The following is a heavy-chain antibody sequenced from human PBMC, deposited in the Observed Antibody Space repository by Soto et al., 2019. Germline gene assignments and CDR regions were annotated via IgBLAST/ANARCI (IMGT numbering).Heavy chain of an antibody. Sequence: SVKVSCKASGGTFSSYAISWVRQAPGQGLEWMGGIIPIFGTANYAQKFQGRVTITADESTSTAYMELSSLRSEDTAVYYCARDGAVAGYAFDIWGQGTMVTVSS. CDR1: GGTFSSYA. D-gene: IGHD6-19*01. CDR2: IIPIFGTA. CDR3: ARDGAVAGYAFDI. J-gene: IGHJ3*02. V-gene: IGHV1-69*13.